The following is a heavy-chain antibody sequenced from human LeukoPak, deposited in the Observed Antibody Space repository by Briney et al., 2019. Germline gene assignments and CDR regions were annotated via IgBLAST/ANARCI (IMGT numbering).Heavy chain of an antibody. J-gene: IGHJ4*02. V-gene: IGHV4-30-2*01. CDR1: GVSFSSGGYS. Sequence: PSQTLSLSWAVSGVSFSSGGYSWSCNRQPPGKGLEWIGYIYHSGSTYYNPSLKSRVTISVDRSKNQFSLKLSSVTAADTAVYYCARFSYGDGFDYWGQGTLVTVSS. CDR3: ARFSYGDGFDY. D-gene: IGHD4-17*01. CDR2: IYHSGST.